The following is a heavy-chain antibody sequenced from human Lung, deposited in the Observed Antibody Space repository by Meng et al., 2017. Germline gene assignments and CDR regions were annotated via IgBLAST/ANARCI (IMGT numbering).Heavy chain of an antibody. CDR2: INHSGST. D-gene: IGHD4-11*01. V-gene: IGHV4-34*01. CDR1: GGSFSDYY. Sequence: QVWLQRWGAGLLKPSETLSLTCVVSGGSFSDYYWSWIRQPPGKGLEWIGEINHSGSTNYNPSLESRATISVDTSQNNLSLKLSSVTAADSAVYYCARGPTTMAHDFDYWGQGTLVTVSS. J-gene: IGHJ4*02. CDR3: ARGPTTMAHDFDY.